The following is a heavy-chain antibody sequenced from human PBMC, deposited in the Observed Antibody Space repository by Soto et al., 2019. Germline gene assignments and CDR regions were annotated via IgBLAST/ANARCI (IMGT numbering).Heavy chain of an antibody. CDR1: GGTFSSYA. V-gene: IGHV1-69*13. CDR2: IIPIFGTA. CDR3: ARDPCSGGRCYLWYYYSMDL. J-gene: IGHJ6*02. Sequence: SVKVSCKASGGTFSSYAISWVRQAPGQGLEWMGGIIPIFGTANYAQKFQGRVTITADESTSTAYMELSSLRSEDTAVYYCARDPCSGGRCYLWYYYSMDLWGQGTTVTVSS. D-gene: IGHD2-15*01.